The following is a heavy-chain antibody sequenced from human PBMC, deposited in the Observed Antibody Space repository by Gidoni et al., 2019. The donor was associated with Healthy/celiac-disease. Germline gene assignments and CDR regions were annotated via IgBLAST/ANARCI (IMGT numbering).Heavy chain of an antibody. D-gene: IGHD6-13*01. CDR1: GFTVSSNY. J-gene: IGHJ6*02. Sequence: EVQLVESGGGLIQPGGSLRLSCAASGFTVSSNYMSWVRQAPGKGLEWVSVIYSGGSTYYADSVKGRFTISRDNSKNTLYLQMNSLRAEDTAVYYCARASYSSSWYGPYYGMDVWGQGTTVTVSS. V-gene: IGHV3-53*01. CDR2: IYSGGST. CDR3: ARASYSSSWYGPYYGMDV.